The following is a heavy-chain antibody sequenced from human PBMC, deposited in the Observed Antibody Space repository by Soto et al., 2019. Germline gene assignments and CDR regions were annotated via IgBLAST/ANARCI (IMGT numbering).Heavy chain of an antibody. J-gene: IGHJ4*02. CDR2: IYYSGST. Sequence: QVQLQESGPGLVKPSQTLSLTCTVSGGSISSGGYYWSWIRQHPGKGLEWIGYIYYSGSTYYNPSLKSRVTISVDTSKNQFSLKLSSVTAADTAVYYCARLVYAEPKNSSGYYEHFDYWGQGTLVTVSS. CDR3: ARLVYAEPKNSSGYYEHFDY. D-gene: IGHD3-22*01. CDR1: GGSISSGGYY. V-gene: IGHV4-31*03.